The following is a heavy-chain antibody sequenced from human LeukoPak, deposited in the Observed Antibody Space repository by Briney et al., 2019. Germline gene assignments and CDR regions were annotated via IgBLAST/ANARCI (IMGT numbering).Heavy chain of an antibody. J-gene: IGHJ4*02. Sequence: GGSLRLSCAASGFTFSSYGMHWVRQAPGKGLEWVAVIWYDGSNKYYADSVKGRFTISRDDSKNTLYLQMNSLRAEDTAVYYCARGLRGQYSSSSGFYFDYWGQGTLVTVSS. V-gene: IGHV3-33*01. CDR2: IWYDGSNK. CDR3: ARGLRGQYSSSSGFYFDY. CDR1: GFTFSSYG. D-gene: IGHD6-6*01.